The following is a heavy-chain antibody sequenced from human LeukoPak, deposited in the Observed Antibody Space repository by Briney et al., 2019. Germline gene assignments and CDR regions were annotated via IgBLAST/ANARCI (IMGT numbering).Heavy chain of an antibody. V-gene: IGHV3-74*01. Sequence: GGSLRLSCAASGFTFSSYWMHWVRQAPGKGLVWVSRINSDGSSTTYADSVKGRFTISRDNARNSLYLQMNSLRAEDTALYYCARDGDTVLTRGYYYYMDVWGKGTTVTVSS. CDR1: GFTFSSYW. CDR3: ARDGDTVLTRGYYYYMDV. D-gene: IGHD4-23*01. CDR2: INSDGSST. J-gene: IGHJ6*03.